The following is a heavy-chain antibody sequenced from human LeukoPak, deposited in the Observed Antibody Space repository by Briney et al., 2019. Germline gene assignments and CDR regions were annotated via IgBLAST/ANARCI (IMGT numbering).Heavy chain of an antibody. D-gene: IGHD6-6*01. J-gene: IGHJ5*02. CDR3: YVSSSIIDWFDP. CDR1: GYSFTAYW. Sequence: GESLQISCQGSGYSFTAYWIGWVRQMPGKGLEWMGIIYPGDSDTRYSPSFQGQVTISADKSISTAYLQWSSLKASDTAMYYCYVSSSIIDWFDPWGQGTLVTVSS. CDR2: IYPGDSDT. V-gene: IGHV5-51*01.